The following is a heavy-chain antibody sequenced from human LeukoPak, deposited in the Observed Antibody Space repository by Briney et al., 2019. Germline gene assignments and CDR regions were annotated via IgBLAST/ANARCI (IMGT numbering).Heavy chain of an antibody. D-gene: IGHD1-1*01. V-gene: IGHV4-61*09. CDR3: ARGNAWFDP. J-gene: IGHJ5*02. CDR1: GGSISSSSYY. CDR2: MYTSGRT. Sequence: SETLSLTCTVSGGSISSSSYYWTWIRQPAGKGLEWIGHMYTSGRTNYNPSLKSRVTMSVDTSKSQFSLNLNSVTAADTAVYYCARGNAWFDPWGQGTLVTVSS.